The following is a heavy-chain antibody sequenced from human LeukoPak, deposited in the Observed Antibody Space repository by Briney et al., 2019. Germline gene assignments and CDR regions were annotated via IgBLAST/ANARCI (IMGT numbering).Heavy chain of an antibody. V-gene: IGHV3-23*01. CDR3: ARKRFSRELLLYYFDY. Sequence: GGSLRLSCAASGFTFSSYGMSWVRQAPGKGLECVSIISASGDATKYADSVEGRFTISRDNSKNTLYLQMNSLRAEDTALYYCARKRFSRELLLYYFDYWGQGTLVTVSS. D-gene: IGHD1-26*01. J-gene: IGHJ4*02. CDR1: GFTFSSYG. CDR2: ISASGDAT.